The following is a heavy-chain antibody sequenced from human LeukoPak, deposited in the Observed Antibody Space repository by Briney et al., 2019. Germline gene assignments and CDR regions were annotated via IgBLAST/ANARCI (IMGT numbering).Heavy chain of an antibody. D-gene: IGHD5-18*01. Sequence: GGSLRLSCAASGITFSSYAMSWVRQAPGKGLEWLSAISGSGGSPYYVDSVKGRFTVSRDNSKNTLYLQVNSLRAEDTAVYYCAKGGYSYGRVPFDYWGQGTLVTVS. CDR1: GITFSSYA. CDR2: ISGSGGSP. CDR3: AKGGYSYGRVPFDY. J-gene: IGHJ4*02. V-gene: IGHV3-23*01.